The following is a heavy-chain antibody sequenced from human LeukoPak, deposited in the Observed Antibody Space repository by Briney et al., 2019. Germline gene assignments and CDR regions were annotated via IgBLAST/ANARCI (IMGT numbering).Heavy chain of an antibody. D-gene: IGHD3-22*01. CDR1: GGSISSSSYY. Sequence: PSETLSLTCTVSGGSISSSSYYWGWIRQPPGKGLEWIGYIYYSGSTNYNPSLKSRVTISVDTSKNQFSLKLSSVTAADTAVYYCARVRDYYDSSGYYRYYFDYWGQGTLVTVSS. CDR2: IYYSGST. J-gene: IGHJ4*02. CDR3: ARVRDYYDSSGYYRYYFDY. V-gene: IGHV4-61*05.